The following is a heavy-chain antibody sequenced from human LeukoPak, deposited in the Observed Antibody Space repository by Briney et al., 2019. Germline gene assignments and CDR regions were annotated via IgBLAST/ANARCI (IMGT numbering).Heavy chain of an antibody. CDR1: GYTFTSYD. V-gene: IGHV1-8*01. CDR3: ARDSRAGDPFDY. Sequence: ASVKVSCKASGYTFTSYDINWVRQATGQGLEWMGWMNPNSGNTGYAQKFQGRVTMTRNTSINTAYMELRSLRSDDTAVYYCARDSRAGDPFDYWGQGTPVTVSS. D-gene: IGHD3-10*01. CDR2: MNPNSGNT. J-gene: IGHJ4*02.